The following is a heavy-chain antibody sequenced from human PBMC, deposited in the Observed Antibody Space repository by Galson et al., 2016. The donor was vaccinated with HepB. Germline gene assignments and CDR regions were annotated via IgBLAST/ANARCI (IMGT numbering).Heavy chain of an antibody. CDR2: INPGNGAT. V-gene: IGHV1-3*01. J-gene: IGHJ4*02. Sequence: SVKVSCKAPGYTFTNYAMHWVRQAPGQRLEWMGWINPGNGATKYSQKFQGRVTISRDTSASTAYMELRSLISEDTAVYYCAREGSYYTLDYWGQGTLVTVSS. CDR3: AREGSYYTLDY. D-gene: IGHD1-26*01. CDR1: GYTFTNYA.